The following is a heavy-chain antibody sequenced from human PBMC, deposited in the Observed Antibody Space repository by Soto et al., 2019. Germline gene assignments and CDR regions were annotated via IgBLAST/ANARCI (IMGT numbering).Heavy chain of an antibody. CDR1: GFTFSNYA. V-gene: IGHV3-23*01. J-gene: IGHJ3*02. CDR2: IIGSGDST. CDR3: AKEWLQQYYYDSSGYWGAFDI. Sequence: DVQLLESGGGLVQPGGSLRLSCAASGFTFSNYAMSWVRQAPGKGLNWVSSIIGSGDSTYYADSVKGRFTISRDNSKNTLYLQMNGLSVEDTAVYFCAKEWLQQYYYDSSGYWGAFDIWGQGTMVTVSS. D-gene: IGHD3-22*01.